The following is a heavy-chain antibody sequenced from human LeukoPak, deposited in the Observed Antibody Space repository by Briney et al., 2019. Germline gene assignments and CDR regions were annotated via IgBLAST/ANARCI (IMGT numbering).Heavy chain of an antibody. CDR1: GGSISSGSYY. CDR3: ARRLRGGRRYHYYYMDV. V-gene: IGHV4-61*02. J-gene: IGHJ6*03. Sequence: SETLSLTCTVSGGSISSGSYYWSWIRQPAGKGLEWIGRIYTSGSTNYNPSLKSRVTISVDTSKNQFSLELRSVTAADTALYYCARRLRGGRRYHYYYMDVWGKGTTVTISS. D-gene: IGHD2-15*01. CDR2: IYTSGST.